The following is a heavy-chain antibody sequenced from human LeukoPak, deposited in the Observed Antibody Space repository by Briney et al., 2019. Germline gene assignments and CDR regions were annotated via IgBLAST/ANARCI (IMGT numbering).Heavy chain of an antibody. V-gene: IGHV3-23*01. CDR1: GFTLSSYA. Sequence: SGGSLRLSCAASGFTLSSYAMSWVRQAPGKGLEWVSTISGSGGTTHDADSVKGRFTISRDNSKNTLYLQMNSLRAEDTAVYYCAKRYSSGWSLDYFDYWGQGTLVTVSS. D-gene: IGHD6-19*01. J-gene: IGHJ4*02. CDR2: ISGSGGTT. CDR3: AKRYSSGWSLDYFDY.